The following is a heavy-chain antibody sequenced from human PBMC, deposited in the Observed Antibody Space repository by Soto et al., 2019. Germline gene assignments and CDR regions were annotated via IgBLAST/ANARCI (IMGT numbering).Heavy chain of an antibody. CDR3: ARRAYYYFSMDV. CDR2: IYSCGNT. Sequence: EVQLGESGGGLVQPGGSLRLSCAASGFNVSSNYMTWVRQAPGKGLEWLSVIYSCGNTYYTASVKGRFTISRHNSENTLYLQMNSLRAEDTAVYYCARRAYYYFSMDVWGTGNTVTVSS. J-gene: IGHJ6*03. CDR1: GFNVSSNY. V-gene: IGHV3-53*04.